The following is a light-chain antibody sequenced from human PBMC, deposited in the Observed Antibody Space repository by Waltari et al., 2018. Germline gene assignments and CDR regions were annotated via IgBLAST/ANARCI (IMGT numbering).Light chain of an antibody. J-gene: IGKJ2*03. Sequence: DIQMTQSPSSLSSSIGDGVTITCRASQSVGRFLNWFQQKPGKAPKLLIYAASNLQSGAPSRFSGSGSGTEFTVTIVSLQPEDFATYYCQQSYSIPYSFGQGTRLEIE. CDR3: QQSYSIPYS. CDR1: QSVGRF. CDR2: AAS. V-gene: IGKV1-39*01.